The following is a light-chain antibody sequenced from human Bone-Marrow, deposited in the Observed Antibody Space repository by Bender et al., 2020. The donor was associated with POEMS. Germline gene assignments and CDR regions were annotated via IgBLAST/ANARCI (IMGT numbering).Light chain of an antibody. CDR3: NSYSGSIRWV. Sequence: QSALTQPASVSGSPGQSITISCTGSSSNTGSGYDINWYQHLPGTAPKLLIYGYNNRPSGVPDRFSGSKSGTSASLAITGLQAEDEADYYCNSYSGSIRWVFGGGTKVTVL. CDR1: SSNTGSGYD. V-gene: IGLV1-40*01. CDR2: GYN. J-gene: IGLJ3*02.